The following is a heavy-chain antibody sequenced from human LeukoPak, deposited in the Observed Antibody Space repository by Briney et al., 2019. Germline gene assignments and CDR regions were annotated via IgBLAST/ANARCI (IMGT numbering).Heavy chain of an antibody. CDR1: GFTFSSYW. CDR2: INSDGSST. V-gene: IGHV3-74*01. D-gene: IGHD3-10*01. J-gene: IGHJ4*01. Sequence: GRSLRLSCAASGFTFSSYWMHWVRQAPGKGLVWVSRINSDGSSTNYADSVKGRFTISRDNAKNTLYLQMNSLRAEDTAMYYCARAVYYSNYLGYWGQGTLVTVSS. CDR3: ARAVYYSNYLGY.